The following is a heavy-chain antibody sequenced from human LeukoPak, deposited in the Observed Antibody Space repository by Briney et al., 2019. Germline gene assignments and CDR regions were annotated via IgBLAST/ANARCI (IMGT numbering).Heavy chain of an antibody. CDR3: TKSNREFDP. Sequence: GGSLRLSCVVSGFPFTNYAMSWGRQAPGKGLEWVAAVSGSGGATYYVDSVKGRFTISRDNSKNTLYLEMNSLRAEDTALYYCTKSNREFDPWGQGTLVTVSS. V-gene: IGHV3-23*01. J-gene: IGHJ5*02. D-gene: IGHD1-14*01. CDR1: GFPFTNYA. CDR2: VSGSGGAT.